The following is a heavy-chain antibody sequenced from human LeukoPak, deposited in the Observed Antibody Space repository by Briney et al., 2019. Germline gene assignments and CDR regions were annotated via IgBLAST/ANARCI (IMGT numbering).Heavy chain of an antibody. V-gene: IGHV4-4*07. CDR3: ARGGKITMVRGVNPFGTYRNWFDP. Sequence: PSETLSLTCTVSGGSISSYYWSWIRQPAGKGLEWIGRIYTSGSTNYNPSLKSRVTMSVDTSKNQFSLKLSSVTAADTAVYYCARGGKITMVRGVNPFGTYRNWFDPWGQGTLVTVSS. CDR1: GGSISSYY. D-gene: IGHD3-10*01. CDR2: IYTSGST. J-gene: IGHJ5*02.